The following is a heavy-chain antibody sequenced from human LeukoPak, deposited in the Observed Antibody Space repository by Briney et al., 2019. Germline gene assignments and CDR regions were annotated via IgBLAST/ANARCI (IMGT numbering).Heavy chain of an antibody. CDR1: GVSITSNNYY. CDR3: ARDRSSYFDY. D-gene: IGHD1-14*01. CDR2: IYYSGSA. J-gene: IGHJ4*02. Sequence: SETLSLTCTVSGVSITSNNYYWGWIRQPPGKGLEWIGSIYYSGSAYYNPSLKSRVTMSVDTSKNQFALKLSSVTAADTAVYYCARDRSSYFDYWGQGTLVTVSS. V-gene: IGHV4-39*01.